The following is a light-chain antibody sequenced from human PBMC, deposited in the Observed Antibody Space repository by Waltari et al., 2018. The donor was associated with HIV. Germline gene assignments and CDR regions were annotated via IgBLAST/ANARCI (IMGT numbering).Light chain of an antibody. J-gene: IGLJ3*02. Sequence: QSALTQPASVSGSPGQSITISCTGTSTDVGAYAYVSSYQQHPGKAPKLMLFEVSSRPSGVSSRFSGSKSGNTASLTISGLRAEDEADYYCSSYTTSSTLVVFGGGTRLTVL. V-gene: IGLV2-14*01. CDR1: STDVGAYAY. CDR2: EVS. CDR3: SSYTTSSTLVV.